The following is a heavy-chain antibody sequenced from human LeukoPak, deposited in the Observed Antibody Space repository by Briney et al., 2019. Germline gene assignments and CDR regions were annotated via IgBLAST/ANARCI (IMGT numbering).Heavy chain of an antibody. D-gene: IGHD3-10*01. CDR2: IYYSGST. V-gene: IGHV4-39*01. CDR3: ARKKKVRGAYAFDY. Sequence: SETLSLTCTVSGGSISSSSYYWGWICQPPGKGLERIGSIYYSGSTYYNPSLKSRVTISVDTSKNQFSLKLSSVTAADTAVYYCARKKKVRGAYAFDYWGQGTLVTVSS. CDR1: GGSISSSSYY. J-gene: IGHJ4*02.